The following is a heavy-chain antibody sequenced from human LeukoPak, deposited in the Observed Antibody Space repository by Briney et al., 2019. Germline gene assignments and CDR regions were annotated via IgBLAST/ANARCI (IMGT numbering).Heavy chain of an antibody. CDR1: GFTFSSYA. CDR3: ARDSFGAIWVQWLVWEGWFDP. J-gene: IGHJ5*02. CDR2: ISSSSSYI. D-gene: IGHD6-19*01. Sequence: PGGSLRLSCAASGFTFSSYAMSWVRQAPWKGLEWVSSISSSSSYIYYADSVKGRFTISRDNAKNSLYLQMNSLRAEDTAVYYCARDSFGAIWVQWLVWEGWFDPWGQGTLVTVSS. V-gene: IGHV3-21*01.